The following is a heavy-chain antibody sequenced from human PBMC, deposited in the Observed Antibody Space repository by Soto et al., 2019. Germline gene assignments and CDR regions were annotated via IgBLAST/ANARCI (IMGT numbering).Heavy chain of an antibody. Sequence: PLRLSCAASGFTFSSYGMHWVRQAPGKGLEWVAVISYDGSNKYYADSVKGRFTISRDNSKNTLYLQMNSLRAEDTAVYYCAKDSSSSRWGDYYYGMDVWGQGTTVTVS. D-gene: IGHD6-13*01. J-gene: IGHJ6*02. CDR2: ISYDGSNK. V-gene: IGHV3-30*18. CDR3: AKDSSSSRWGDYYYGMDV. CDR1: GFTFSSYG.